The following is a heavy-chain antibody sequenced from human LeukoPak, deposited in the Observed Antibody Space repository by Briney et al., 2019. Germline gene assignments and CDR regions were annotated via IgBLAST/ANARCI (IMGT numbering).Heavy chain of an antibody. CDR2: IHTSGST. CDR1: GGSVSSGSYY. Sequence: SETLSLTCTVSGGSVSSGSYYWSWIRQPAGKGLEWIGRIHTSGSTNYNPSLKSRVTISVDTSKNQFSLKLSSVTAADTAVYYCARGGASYYYYMDVWGKGTTVTVSS. CDR3: ARGGASYYYYMDV. D-gene: IGHD4/OR15-4a*01. J-gene: IGHJ6*03. V-gene: IGHV4-61*02.